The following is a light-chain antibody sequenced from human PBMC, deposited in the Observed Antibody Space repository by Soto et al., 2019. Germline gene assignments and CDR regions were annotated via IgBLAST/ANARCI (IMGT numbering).Light chain of an antibody. CDR2: RNN. V-gene: IGLV1-47*01. Sequence: QSVLTQQPSASGTPGQRVTISCSGSSSNIGSNYVYWYQQLPGTAPKLLIYRNNQRPSGGPDRISGSKSGTSASLAISGLRSEDEADYYCAAYDDSLSGCMFGGGTQLTVL. CDR1: SSNIGSNY. CDR3: AAYDDSLSGCM. J-gene: IGLJ7*01.